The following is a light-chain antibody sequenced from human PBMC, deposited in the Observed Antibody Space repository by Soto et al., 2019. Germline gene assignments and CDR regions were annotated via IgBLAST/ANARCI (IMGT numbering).Light chain of an antibody. J-gene: IGKJ4*01. CDR3: QQYNSYSLT. CDR1: QDISKY. Sequence: PFTLHPSFLSSSLRYILLITSRASQDISKYLAWYQQKPGKAPKLLLYAASTFQSGVPSRFSGSGSGTEFTLTISSLQPDDFATYYCQQYNSYSLTFGGGTKVDI. CDR2: AAS. V-gene: IGKV1-9*01.